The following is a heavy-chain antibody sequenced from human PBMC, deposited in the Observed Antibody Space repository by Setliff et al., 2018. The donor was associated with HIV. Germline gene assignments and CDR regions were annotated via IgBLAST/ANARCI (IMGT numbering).Heavy chain of an antibody. CDR3: AATYCRGGGRDCPQMYDY. D-gene: IGHD2-15*01. CDR1: GGSFSGNY. J-gene: IGHJ4*02. V-gene: IGHV4-34*01. Sequence: PSETLSLTCAIYGGSFSGNYWSWIRQPPGKGLEWIGEINYSGTTNHNPFLKSRVPISVDTSKKQFSLKLNSVTAADSAIYYCAATYCRGGGRDCPQMYDYWGQGSLVTVSS. CDR2: INYSGTT.